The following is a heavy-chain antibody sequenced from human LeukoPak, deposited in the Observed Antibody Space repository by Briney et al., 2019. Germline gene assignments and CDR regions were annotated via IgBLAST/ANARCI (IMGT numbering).Heavy chain of an antibody. V-gene: IGHV4-34*01. D-gene: IGHD3-3*01. CDR2: INHSGST. Sequence: SETLSLTCAVYGGSFSGYYWSWIRQPPGKGLEWIGEINHSGSTNYNPSLKSRVTISVDTSKNQFSLKLSSVTAADTAVYYCARVRTILGKWFDPWGQGTLVTVSS. J-gene: IGHJ5*02. CDR3: ARVRTILGKWFDP. CDR1: GGSFSGYY.